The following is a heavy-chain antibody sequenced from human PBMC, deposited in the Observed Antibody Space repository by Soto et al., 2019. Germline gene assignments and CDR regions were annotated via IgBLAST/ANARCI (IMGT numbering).Heavy chain of an antibody. D-gene: IGHD4-17*01. V-gene: IGHV3-66*01. J-gene: IGHJ3*02. CDR3: ARELRRMHAFDI. CDR1: GFTVSSNY. Sequence: GGSLRLSCAASGFTVSSNYMSWVRQAPGKGLEWVSVIYSGGSTYYADSVKGRFTISRDNSKNTLYLQMNSLRAEDTAVYYCARELRRMHAFDIWGQRTMVTVSS. CDR2: IYSGGST.